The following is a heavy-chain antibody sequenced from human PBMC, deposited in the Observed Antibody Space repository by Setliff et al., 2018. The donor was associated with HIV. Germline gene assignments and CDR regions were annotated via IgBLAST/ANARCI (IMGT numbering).Heavy chain of an antibody. CDR2: INHRGST. CDR1: GGSFRGYF. Sequence: LSLTCAIYGGSFRGYFWIWIRQPPGKGLEWIGEINHRGSTNYNSSLRSRVTIGVDTSKNQFSLNLSAVPAADTAVYYCVRGSVFWDRGNHYQYMDVWATGTTVTGS. J-gene: IGHJ6*03. D-gene: IGHD3-10*01. V-gene: IGHV4-34*01. CDR3: VRGSVFWDRGNHYQYMDV.